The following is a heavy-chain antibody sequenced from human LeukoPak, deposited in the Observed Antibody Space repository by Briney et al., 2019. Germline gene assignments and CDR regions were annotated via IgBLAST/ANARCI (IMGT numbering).Heavy chain of an antibody. Sequence: GGSLRLSCAASGFTFSDYIMHWVRQAPGKGLECVSVISGNGGNTYYANSVKGRFTISRDNSKNTLYLQMGSLRVEDMAVYYCARDLDYYGSGSSIHWYYGIDVWGQGSTVTVSS. CDR2: ISGNGGNT. CDR3: ARDLDYYGSGSSIHWYYGIDV. D-gene: IGHD3-10*01. J-gene: IGHJ6*02. V-gene: IGHV3-64*01. CDR1: GFTFSDYI.